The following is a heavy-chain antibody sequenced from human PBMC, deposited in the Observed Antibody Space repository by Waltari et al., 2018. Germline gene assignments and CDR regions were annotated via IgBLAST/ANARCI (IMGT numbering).Heavy chain of an antibody. CDR1: GDSINSSTYF. CDR2: LYFSGST. V-gene: IGHV4-39*01. CDR3: ARHGPTTAIDNWFDS. J-gene: IGHJ5*01. Sequence: QLQLPESGPRLVKLSETLSLTCTVSGDSINSSTYFWGWIRQPPGRGVEWIGRLYFSGSTYYNASLKGRVTLSVDTSKNQFALKLTSVTVADTAVYYCARHGPTTAIDNWFDSWGQGTLVTVSS. D-gene: IGHD4-17*01.